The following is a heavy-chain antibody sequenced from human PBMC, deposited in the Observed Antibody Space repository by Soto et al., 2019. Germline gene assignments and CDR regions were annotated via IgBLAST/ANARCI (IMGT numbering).Heavy chain of an antibody. CDR2: IYYSGST. Sequence: QVQLQESGPGLVQPSQTLSLTCTVSGGSISSGGYYWSWIRQHPGKGLEWIGYIYYSGSTYYNPYLKSRVTMSVDTSKNQFSLKLSSVTAADTAVYYCARGVTMVRGVIHTPYFDYWGQGTLVTVSS. V-gene: IGHV4-31*03. CDR1: GGSISSGGYY. CDR3: ARGVTMVRGVIHTPYFDY. J-gene: IGHJ4*02. D-gene: IGHD3-10*01.